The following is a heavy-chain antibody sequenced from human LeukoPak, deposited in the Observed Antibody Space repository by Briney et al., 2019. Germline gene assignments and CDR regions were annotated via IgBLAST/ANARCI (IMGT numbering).Heavy chain of an antibody. J-gene: IGHJ4*02. CDR1: GYTFTGYY. V-gene: IGHV1-2*06. Sequence: ASVKVACKASGYTFTGYYMHWVRQAPGQGLEWMGRINPNSGGTNYEQKFQGRVTMTRDTSISTAYMELSRMRSDDTAVYYCARVRIAAAGTSNYWGQGTLVTVSS. D-gene: IGHD6-13*01. CDR2: INPNSGGT. CDR3: ARVRIAAAGTSNY.